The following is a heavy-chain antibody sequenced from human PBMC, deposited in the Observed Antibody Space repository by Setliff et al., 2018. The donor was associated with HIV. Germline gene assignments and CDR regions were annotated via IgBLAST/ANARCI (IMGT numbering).Heavy chain of an antibody. CDR2: MCHDRTT. Sequence: PSETLSLTCGVSGYSISSDYCWGWIRQPPGKGLEWIGNMCHDRTTNYNPSLKSRVTISVDTSKNQFSLTLNSVTAADTAVYYCARGSRQLTIFGVVFKTNYYFMDVWGKGTAVTVSS. D-gene: IGHD3-3*01. CDR3: ARGSRQLTIFGVVFKTNYYFMDV. J-gene: IGHJ6*03. V-gene: IGHV4-38-2*01. CDR1: GYSISSDYC.